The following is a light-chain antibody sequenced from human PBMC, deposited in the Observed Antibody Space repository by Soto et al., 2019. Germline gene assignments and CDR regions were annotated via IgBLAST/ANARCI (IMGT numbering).Light chain of an antibody. Sequence: QSVLTQPASVSGSPGQSITISCTGPSSDVATYNLVSWYQHHPDKAPKLIIYEANKRPSGVSNRFSGSKSVNTASLTISGLQAEDEADYYCCSYGNSRTLVFGGGTQLTVL. CDR3: CSYGNSRTLV. CDR1: SSDVATYNL. CDR2: EAN. V-gene: IGLV2-23*01. J-gene: IGLJ2*01.